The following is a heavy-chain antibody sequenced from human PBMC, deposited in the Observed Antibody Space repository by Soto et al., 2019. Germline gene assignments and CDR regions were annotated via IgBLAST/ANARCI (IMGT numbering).Heavy chain of an antibody. Sequence: PGGSLRLSCAASGFTFSSYGMHWVRQAPGKGLEWVAVISYDGSNKYYADSVKGRFTISRDNSKNTLYLQMNSLRAEDTAVYYCAKRLSSSGAFDIWGQGTMVTVSS. CDR1: GFTFSSYG. D-gene: IGHD6-6*01. V-gene: IGHV3-30*18. CDR3: AKRLSSSGAFDI. CDR2: ISYDGSNK. J-gene: IGHJ3*02.